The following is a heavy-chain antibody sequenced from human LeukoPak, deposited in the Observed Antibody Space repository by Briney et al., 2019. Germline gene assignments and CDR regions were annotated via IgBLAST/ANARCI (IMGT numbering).Heavy chain of an antibody. J-gene: IGHJ6*02. Sequence: GGSLRLSCAASGFTFSSYAMSWARQAPGKGLEWVSAISGSGGSTYYADSVKGRFTISRDNSKNTLYLQMNSLRAEDTAVYYCANYYYDSSGYYYVARYYYYGMDVWGQGTTVTVSS. CDR1: GFTFSSYA. D-gene: IGHD3-22*01. CDR3: ANYYYDSSGYYYVARYYYYGMDV. CDR2: ISGSGGST. V-gene: IGHV3-23*01.